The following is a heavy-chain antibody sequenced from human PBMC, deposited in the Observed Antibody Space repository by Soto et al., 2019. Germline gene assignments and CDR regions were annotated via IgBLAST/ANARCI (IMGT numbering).Heavy chain of an antibody. CDR3: ARDGSARQLGVFDY. J-gene: IGHJ4*02. CDR1: GFTFSTSG. CDR2: MSYDGTNQ. Sequence: PGGSLRLXCAASGFTFSTSGMHWVRQAPGKGLEWVTFMSYDGTNQYYADSVKGRFTISRDNSQNTVYLQMNTLRVEDTAVYYCARDGSARQLGVFDYWGQGALVTVSS. V-gene: IGHV3-30*12. D-gene: IGHD1-1*01.